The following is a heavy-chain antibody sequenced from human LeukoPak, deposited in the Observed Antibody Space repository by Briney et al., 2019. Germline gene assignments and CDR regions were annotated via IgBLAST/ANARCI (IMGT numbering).Heavy chain of an antibody. CDR2: INHSGST. D-gene: IGHD6-13*01. J-gene: IGHJ4*02. CDR3: ATGVHGIAAAGDYYFDY. CDR1: SGSFSGYY. V-gene: IGHV4-34*01. Sequence: PSETLSLTCAVYSGSFSGYYWSWIRQPPGKGLEWIGEINHSGSTNYNPSLKSRVTISVDTPKNQFSLKLSSVTAADTAVYYCATGVHGIAAAGDYYFDYWGQGTLDTVSS.